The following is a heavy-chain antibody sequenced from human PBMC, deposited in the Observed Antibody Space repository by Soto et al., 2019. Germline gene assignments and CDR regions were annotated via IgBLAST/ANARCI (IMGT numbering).Heavy chain of an antibody. J-gene: IGHJ4*02. CDR1: GYAFNTYG. Sequence: ASVKVSCKASGYAFNTYGITWVRQAPGQGLEWMGWISGYNGNTKYPQKFQGRVTMTTDSSTTTAYMELRSLRSDDTAVYYCARDMWSFGSGSYSVDYWGQGTPVTVSS. CDR3: ARDMWSFGSGSYSVDY. CDR2: ISGYNGNT. D-gene: IGHD3-10*01. V-gene: IGHV1-18*04.